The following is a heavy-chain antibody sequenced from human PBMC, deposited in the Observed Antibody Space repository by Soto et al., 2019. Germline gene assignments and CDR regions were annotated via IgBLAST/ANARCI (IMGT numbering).Heavy chain of an antibody. CDR3: ARAVDAAMDPLDY. V-gene: IGHV3-30-3*01. J-gene: IGHJ4*02. Sequence: PGGSLRLSCAAPGFDFRKYAMHWVRQSPGKGPEWVAITSDDGDIQYYADSVKGRFTISRDNSKNTLYLQMTTLRSEDAAVYFCARAVDAAMDPLDYWGQGTLVTVSS. D-gene: IGHD5-18*01. CDR2: TSDDGDIQ. CDR1: GFDFRKYA.